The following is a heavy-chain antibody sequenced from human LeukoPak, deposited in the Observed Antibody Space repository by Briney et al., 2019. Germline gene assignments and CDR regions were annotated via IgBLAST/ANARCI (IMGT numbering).Heavy chain of an antibody. Sequence: SQTLSLTCAISGDSVSSNGASWNWIMQSPSRGLEWLGRTYYRSQQWHTDYAPSVKGRITLNPDTSKNHFSLQLNSVTPEGTAVYYCGRETDFGVVTNWGQGTLVTVSS. CDR1: GDSVSSNGAS. V-gene: IGHV6-1*01. CDR3: GRETDFGVVTN. CDR2: TYYRSQQWHT. J-gene: IGHJ4*02. D-gene: IGHD3-3*01.